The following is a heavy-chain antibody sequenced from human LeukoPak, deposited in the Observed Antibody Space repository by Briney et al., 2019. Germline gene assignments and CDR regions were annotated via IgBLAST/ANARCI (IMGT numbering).Heavy chain of an antibody. CDR2: IYHSGST. V-gene: IGHV4-30-2*01. J-gene: IGHJ4*02. CDR3: ARYCSSTSCSFFDY. Sequence: SETLSLTCAVSGGSISSGGYSWSWIRQPPGKGLEWIGYIYHSGSTYYNPSLKSRVTISVDRSKNQLSLKLSSVTAADTAVYYCARYCSSTSCSFFDYWGQGTLVTVSS. D-gene: IGHD2-2*01. CDR1: GGSISSGGYS.